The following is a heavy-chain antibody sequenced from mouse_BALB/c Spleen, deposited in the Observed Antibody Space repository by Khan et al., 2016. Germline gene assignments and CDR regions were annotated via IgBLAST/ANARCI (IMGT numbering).Heavy chain of an antibody. J-gene: IGHJ2*01. V-gene: IGHV3-2*02. Sequence: EVQLQESGPGLVKPSQSLSLTCTVTGYSITSDYAWNWIRQFPGNKLEWMGYISYNGNTKYNPSLKSRISITRDTSKNQFFLQLNSVTPEDTATYYCARIYGGYFDYWGQGTTLTVSS. CDR1: GYSITSDYA. CDR3: ARIYGGYFDY. D-gene: IGHD1-1*01. CDR2: ISYNGNT.